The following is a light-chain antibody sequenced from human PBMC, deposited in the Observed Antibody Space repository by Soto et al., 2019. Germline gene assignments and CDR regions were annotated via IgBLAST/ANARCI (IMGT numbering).Light chain of an antibody. Sequence: QAVVTQEPSLTVSPGGTVTLTCAASTGAVTRGYYPNWFQQKPGQAPGALIYSTSNKHSWTPARFSGSLLGGKAALTLSGVQPEDEAEYYCLLYYGGAQLVFGGGTKLTVL. CDR3: LLYYGGAQLV. CDR1: TGAVTRGYY. J-gene: IGLJ2*01. V-gene: IGLV7-43*01. CDR2: STS.